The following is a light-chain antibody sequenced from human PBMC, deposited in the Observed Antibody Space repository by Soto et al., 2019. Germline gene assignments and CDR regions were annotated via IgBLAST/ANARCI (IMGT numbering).Light chain of an antibody. CDR3: HQNYNTLTYT. V-gene: IGKV1-39*01. Sequence: DIQMTQSPSSLSASVGDRVTITCRASQSISSYLNWYQQKPGKAPRLLIYAASSLQSGVPSRFSGGGSGTDFTITISSLQPEDFATYYCHQNYNTLTYTFGQGTKLEIK. CDR2: AAS. J-gene: IGKJ2*01. CDR1: QSISSY.